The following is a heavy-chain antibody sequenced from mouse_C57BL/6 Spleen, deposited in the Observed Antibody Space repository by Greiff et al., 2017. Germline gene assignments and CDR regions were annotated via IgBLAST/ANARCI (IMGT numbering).Heavy chain of an antibody. D-gene: IGHD4-1*02. CDR3: AREPPQRGRDY. V-gene: IGHV1-4*01. Sequence: QVQLQQSGAELARPGASVKMSCKASGYTFTSYTMHWVKQRPGQGLEWIGYINPSSGYTKYNQKFKDKATLTADKSSSTAYRQLSSLTTEGSAVYSGAREPPQRGRDYWGQGTTRTVSS. CDR2: INPSSGYT. CDR1: GYTFTSYT. J-gene: IGHJ2*01.